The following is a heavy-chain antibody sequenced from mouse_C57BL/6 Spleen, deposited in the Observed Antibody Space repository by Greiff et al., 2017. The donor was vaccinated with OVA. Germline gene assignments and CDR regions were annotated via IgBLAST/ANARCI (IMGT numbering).Heavy chain of an antibody. CDR1: GYSITSGYY. Sequence: ESGPGLVKPSQSLSLTCSVTGYSITSGYYWNWIRQFPGNKLEWMGYISYDGSNNYNPSLKNRISITRDTSKNQFFLKLNSVTTEDTATYYCAREGTGTSYFDVWGTGTTVTVSS. CDR2: ISYDGSN. D-gene: IGHD4-1*01. J-gene: IGHJ1*03. V-gene: IGHV3-6*01. CDR3: AREGTGTSYFDV.